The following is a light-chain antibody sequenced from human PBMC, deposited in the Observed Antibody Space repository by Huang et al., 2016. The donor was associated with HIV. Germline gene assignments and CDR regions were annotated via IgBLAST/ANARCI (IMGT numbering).Light chain of an antibody. CDR3: QHYNT. CDR2: GAS. CDR1: QSPNTN. J-gene: IGKJ2*01. V-gene: IGKV3-15*01. Sequence: ILMTQSPATLSVSPGERVPVSCRASQSPNTNLAWYYQKPGQAPRLLIYGASTRANDIPARFSGTGSGTEFTLTISSLQSEDFAVYYCQHYNTFGQGTKLEIK.